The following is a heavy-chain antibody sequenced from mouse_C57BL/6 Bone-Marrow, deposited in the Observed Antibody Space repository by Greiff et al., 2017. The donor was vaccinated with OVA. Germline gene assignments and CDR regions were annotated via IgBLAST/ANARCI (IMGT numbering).Heavy chain of an antibody. CDR3: ASRDYGSSYWYFDV. Sequence: QVQLKESGPELVKPGASVKLSCKASGYTFTSYDINWVKQRPGQGLEWIGWIYPRDGSTKYNEKFKGKATLTVDTSSSTAYMELHSLTSEDSAVYFCASRDYGSSYWYFDVWGTGTTVTVSS. CDR2: IYPRDGST. J-gene: IGHJ1*03. CDR1: GYTFTSYD. V-gene: IGHV1-85*01. D-gene: IGHD1-1*01.